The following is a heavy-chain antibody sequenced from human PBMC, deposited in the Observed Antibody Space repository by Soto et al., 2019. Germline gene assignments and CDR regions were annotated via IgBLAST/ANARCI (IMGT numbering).Heavy chain of an antibody. CDR1: GGTFSSYT. CDR3: ARAPEIAARPFDY. Sequence: SVKVSCKASGGTFSSYTISWVRQAPGQGLEWMGRIIPILGIANYAQKFQGRVTITADKSTSTAYMELSSLRSEDTAVYYCARAPEIAARPFDYWGQGTLVTVSS. V-gene: IGHV1-69*02. D-gene: IGHD6-6*01. J-gene: IGHJ4*02. CDR2: IIPILGIA.